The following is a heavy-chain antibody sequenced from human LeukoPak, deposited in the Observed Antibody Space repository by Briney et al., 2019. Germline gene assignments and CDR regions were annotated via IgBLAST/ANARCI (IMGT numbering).Heavy chain of an antibody. CDR1: GGSISGFY. CDR2: IYYSGST. D-gene: IGHD3-9*01. CDR3: ARGSYDILSGYYVDY. J-gene: IGHJ4*02. V-gene: IGHV4-59*13. Sequence: SETLSLTCTVSGGSISGFYWNWIRQPPGKELEWIAYIYYSGSTNYNPSLKSRLTISVDRSKKQFSLNLSSVTATDTAVYYCARGSYDILSGYYVDYWGQGTLVTVSS.